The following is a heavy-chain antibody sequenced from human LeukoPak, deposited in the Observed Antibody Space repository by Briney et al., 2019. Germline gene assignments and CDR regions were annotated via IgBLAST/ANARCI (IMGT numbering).Heavy chain of an antibody. CDR3: AREPLYNNGWQRHFDS. D-gene: IGHD6-19*01. Sequence: GGSLRLSCAASGFTFSSYAVHWVRQAPGKGLEWVAVISYDGSNKYYADSVKGRFTISRDNSKNTLYLQMNSLRAEDTAVYYCAREPLYNNGWQRHFDSWGQGTLSPSPQ. V-gene: IGHV3-30-3*01. CDR1: GFTFSSYA. J-gene: IGHJ4*02. CDR2: ISYDGSNK.